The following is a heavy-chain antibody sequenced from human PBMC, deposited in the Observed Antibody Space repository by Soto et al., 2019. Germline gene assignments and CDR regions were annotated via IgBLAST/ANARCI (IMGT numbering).Heavy chain of an antibody. V-gene: IGHV1-8*01. CDR3: ASLGYCTNGVCPADNYYYYMDV. J-gene: IGHJ6*03. D-gene: IGHD2-8*01. Sequence: ASVKVSCKASGYTFTSYDINWVRQATGQGLEWMGWMNPNSGNTGYAQKFQGRVTTTRNTSISTAYMELSSLRSEDTAVYYCASLGYCTNGVCPADNYYYYMDVWGKGPTVTVSS. CDR1: GYTFTSYD. CDR2: MNPNSGNT.